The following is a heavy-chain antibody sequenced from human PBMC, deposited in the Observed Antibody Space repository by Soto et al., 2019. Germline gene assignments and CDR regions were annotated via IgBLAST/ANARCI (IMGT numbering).Heavy chain of an antibody. CDR2: INAGNGNT. CDR3: ASGPGGPDGPGDY. D-gene: IGHD2-15*01. CDR1: GYTFTSYA. V-gene: IGHV1-3*01. J-gene: IGHJ4*02. Sequence: QVQLVQSGAEVKKPGASVKGSCKASGYTFTSYAMHWVRQAPGQRLEWMGWINAGNGNTKYSQKFQGRVTITRDTSASTAYIELSSLRSEDTAVYYCASGPGGPDGPGDYWGQGTLVTVSS.